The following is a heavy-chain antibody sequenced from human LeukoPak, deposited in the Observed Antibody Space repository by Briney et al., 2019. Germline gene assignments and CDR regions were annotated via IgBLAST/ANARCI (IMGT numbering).Heavy chain of an antibody. Sequence: PSETLPLTCAVYGGSFSRYYWSWIRQPPGKGLEWIGEINHSGSTNYNPSLKSRVTISVDTSKNQFSLKLSSVTAADTAVYYCARGLRGSGSYYSRWFDPWGQGTLVTVSS. D-gene: IGHD1-26*01. CDR1: GGSFSRYY. V-gene: IGHV4-34*01. CDR2: INHSGST. CDR3: ARGLRGSGSYYSRWFDP. J-gene: IGHJ5*02.